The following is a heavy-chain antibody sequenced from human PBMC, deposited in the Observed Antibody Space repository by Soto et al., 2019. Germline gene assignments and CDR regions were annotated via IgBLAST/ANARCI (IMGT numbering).Heavy chain of an antibody. V-gene: IGHV1-69*13. CDR2: IIPIFGTA. CDR3: ASSFFFVDYYYYGMDV. CDR1: GGTFSSYA. Sequence: GASVKVSCKASGGTFSSYAISWVRQAPGQGLEWMGGIIPIFGTANYAQKFQGRVTITADESTSTAYMELSSLRSEDTAVYYCASSFFFVDYYYYGMDVWGQGTTVTVSS. J-gene: IGHJ6*02. D-gene: IGHD3-3*02.